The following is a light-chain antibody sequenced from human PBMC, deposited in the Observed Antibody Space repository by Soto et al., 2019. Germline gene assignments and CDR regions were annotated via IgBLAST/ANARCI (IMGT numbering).Light chain of an antibody. CDR3: CSYAGSYAYV. CDR2: DVR. CDR1: SSDVGGYNF. J-gene: IGLJ1*01. Sequence: QSVLTQPRSVSVSPGQSVTISCTGTSSDVGGYNFVSWYQQHPGKAPKLMIYDVRKRPSGVPDRFSGSKSGNTASLTISGLQAEDEADYYCCSYAGSYAYVFGSGTKVTVL. V-gene: IGLV2-11*01.